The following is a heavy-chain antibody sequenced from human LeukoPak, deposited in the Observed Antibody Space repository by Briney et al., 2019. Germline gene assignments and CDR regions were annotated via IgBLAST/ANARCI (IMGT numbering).Heavy chain of an antibody. D-gene: IGHD3-10*01. Sequence: PGGSLRLSCTVSGFTVSSNSMSWVRQAPGKGLEWVSFIYSDNTHYSDSVKGRFTISRDNAKNSLYLQMNSLRAEDTAVYYCAGFDYYGSESYYNHFDSWDQGTLVTVSS. CDR3: AGFDYYGSESYYNHFDS. V-gene: IGHV3-53*01. CDR1: GFTVSSNS. J-gene: IGHJ4*02. CDR2: IYSDNT.